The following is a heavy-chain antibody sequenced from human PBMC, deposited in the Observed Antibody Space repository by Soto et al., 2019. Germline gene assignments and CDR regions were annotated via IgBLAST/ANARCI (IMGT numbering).Heavy chain of an antibody. D-gene: IGHD4-17*01. V-gene: IGHV1-69*13. CDR1: GGTFSSYA. CDR3: ARVGPTVDSVTSPFDY. J-gene: IGHJ4*02. Sequence: SVKVSCKASGGTFSSYAISWVRQAPGQGLEWMGGIIPIFGTANYAQKFQGRVTITADESTSTAYMELGSLRSEDTAVYYCARVGPTVDSVTSPFDYWGQGTLVTVSS. CDR2: IIPIFGTA.